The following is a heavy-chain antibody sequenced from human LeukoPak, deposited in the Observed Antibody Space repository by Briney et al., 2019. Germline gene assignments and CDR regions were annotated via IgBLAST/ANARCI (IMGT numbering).Heavy chain of an antibody. CDR3: ARVAGSRYYFDY. J-gene: IGHJ4*02. CDR2: IFYSGST. CDR1: GGSISSYY. D-gene: IGHD6-19*01. Sequence: SETLSLTCTVSGGSISSYYWSWIRQSPEKGLEWIGHIFYSGSTYYNPSLKSRVTISVDTSKNQFSLKLSSVTAADTAVYYCARVAGSRYYFDYWGQGTLVTVSS. V-gene: IGHV4-59*12.